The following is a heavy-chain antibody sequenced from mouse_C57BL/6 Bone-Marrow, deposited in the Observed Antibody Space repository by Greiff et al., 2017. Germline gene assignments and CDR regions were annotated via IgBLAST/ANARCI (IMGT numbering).Heavy chain of an antibody. CDR2: IGPGSGST. Sequence: QVQLQQSGPELVKPGASVKISCKASGYTFTDYYINWVKQRPGQGLEWIGKIGPGSGSTYYNEKFKGKATLTADKSSSTAYMQLSSLTSEDSAVYFCARGGYDGYSTSYYFDYWGQGTTLTVSS. CDR1: GYTFTDYY. CDR3: ARGGYDGYSTSYYFDY. J-gene: IGHJ2*01. V-gene: IGHV1-77*01. D-gene: IGHD2-3*01.